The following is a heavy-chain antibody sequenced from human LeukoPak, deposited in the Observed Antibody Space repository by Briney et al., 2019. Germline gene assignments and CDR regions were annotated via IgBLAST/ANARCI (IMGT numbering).Heavy chain of an antibody. Sequence: GGSLRLSCAASGFTFSTYAMSWVRQAPGKGLEWVSAISGSGDGGSGGNTYYADSVKGRFTISRDKSNSTLYLRMSSLRAGDTAVYYCARHTGSTWSTGYWGQGTLVTVSS. CDR1: GFTFSTYA. J-gene: IGHJ4*02. CDR3: ARHTGSTWSTGY. CDR2: ISGSGDGGSGGNT. V-gene: IGHV3-23*01. D-gene: IGHD6-13*01.